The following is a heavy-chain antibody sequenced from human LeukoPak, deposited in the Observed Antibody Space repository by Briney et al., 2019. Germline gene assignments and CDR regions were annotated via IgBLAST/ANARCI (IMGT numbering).Heavy chain of an antibody. CDR3: ARDTPMVRGVYDY. Sequence: GGSLRLSCAASGVTFSSHGMHWVRQAPGKGLDWVAVVSDRGTTTYYADSVKGRFTISRDNAKNSLYLQMNSLRAEDTAVYYCARDTPMVRGVYDYWGQGTLVTVSS. J-gene: IGHJ4*02. CDR2: VSDRGTTT. CDR1: GVTFSSHG. V-gene: IGHV3-30*03. D-gene: IGHD3-10*01.